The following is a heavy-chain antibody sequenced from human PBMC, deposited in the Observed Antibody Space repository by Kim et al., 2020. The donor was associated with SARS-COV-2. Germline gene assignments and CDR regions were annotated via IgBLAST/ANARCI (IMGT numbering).Heavy chain of an antibody. Sequence: ASVKVSCKASGYTFTSYDINWVRQATGQGLEWMGWMNPNSGNTGYAQKFQGRVTMTRNTSISTAYMELSSLRSEDTAVYYCARVLGDYYGSGSHKYYYYGMDVWGQGTTVTVSS. CDR1: GYTFTSYD. J-gene: IGHJ6*02. D-gene: IGHD3-10*01. CDR2: MNPNSGNT. V-gene: IGHV1-8*01. CDR3: ARVLGDYYGSGSHKYYYYGMDV.